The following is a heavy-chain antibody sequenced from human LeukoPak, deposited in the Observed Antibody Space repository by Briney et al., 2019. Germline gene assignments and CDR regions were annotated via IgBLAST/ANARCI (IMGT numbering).Heavy chain of an antibody. CDR1: GFTFDDYA. D-gene: IGHD6-13*01. V-gene: IGHV3-9*01. CDR3: AKDALPPSNTGYSSSWFDY. J-gene: IGHJ4*02. Sequence: PGGSLRLSCAASGFTFDDYAMHWVRQAPGKGLEWVSGISWNSGSIGYADSVKGRFTISRDNAKNSLYLQMNSLRAEDTALYYCAKDALPPSNTGYSSSWFDYWGQGTLVTVSS. CDR2: ISWNSGSI.